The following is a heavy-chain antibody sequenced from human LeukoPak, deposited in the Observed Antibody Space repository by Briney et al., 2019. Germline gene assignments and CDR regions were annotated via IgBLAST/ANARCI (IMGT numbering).Heavy chain of an antibody. J-gene: IGHJ6*02. Sequence: SETLSLTCTVSGGSISSGSYYWSWIRQPAGKGLEWVGRIYTSGSTNYNPSLKSRVTISVDTSKNQFSLKLSSVTAADTAVYYCARGPSIQLWSDPYYYGMDVWGQGTTVTVSS. CDR3: ARGPSIQLWSDPYYYGMDV. V-gene: IGHV4-61*02. D-gene: IGHD5-18*01. CDR1: GGSISSGSYY. CDR2: IYTSGST.